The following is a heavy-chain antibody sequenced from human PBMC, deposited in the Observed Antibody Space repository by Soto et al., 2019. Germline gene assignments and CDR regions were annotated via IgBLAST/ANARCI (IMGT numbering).Heavy chain of an antibody. CDR1: GGSISSSSYY. J-gene: IGHJ4*02. CDR2: IYYSGST. D-gene: IGHD2-2*01. CDR3: ARHHLKLVPAAVLN. Sequence: PSETLSLTCTVSGGSISSSSYYWGWIRQPPGKGLEWIGSIYYSGSTYYNPSLKSRVTISVDTSKNQFSLKLSSVTAADTAVYYCARHHLKLVPAAVLNWGQGTLVTVSS. V-gene: IGHV4-39*01.